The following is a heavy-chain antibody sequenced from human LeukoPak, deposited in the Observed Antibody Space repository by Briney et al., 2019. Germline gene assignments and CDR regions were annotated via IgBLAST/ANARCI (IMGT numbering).Heavy chain of an antibody. V-gene: IGHV4-59*01. D-gene: IGHD3-22*01. CDR2: IYYSGST. Sequence: PSETLSLTCTVSGGSISSYYWSWIRQPPGKGLEWIGYIYYSGSTNYNPSLKSRVTISVDTSKNQFSLKLSSVTAADTAVYYCARVYYDSSGQVFDYWGQGTLVTVSS. J-gene: IGHJ4*02. CDR1: GGSISSYY. CDR3: ARVYYDSSGQVFDY.